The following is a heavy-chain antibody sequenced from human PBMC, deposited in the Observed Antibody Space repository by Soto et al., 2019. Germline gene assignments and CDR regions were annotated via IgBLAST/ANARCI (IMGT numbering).Heavy chain of an antibody. D-gene: IGHD3-10*01. CDR2: IYAGGGTT. J-gene: IGHJ4*02. CDR1: GFIFSNYA. CDR3: AKDLIRGDGYVDFDY. V-gene: IGHV3-23*01. Sequence: PGGALRLSWAASGFIFSNYAMFWVRQAPGKGLDWVSTIYAGGGTTHYAESVKGRFTISRDNSNNRLYLQLNNLRAEDTAVYFCAKDLIRGDGYVDFDYWGQGTLVTVSS.